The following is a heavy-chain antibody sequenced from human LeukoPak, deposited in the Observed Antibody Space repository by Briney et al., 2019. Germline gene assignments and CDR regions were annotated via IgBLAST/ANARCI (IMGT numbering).Heavy chain of an antibody. CDR1: GGSFSGYY. J-gene: IGHJ5*02. CDR3: ARHEGQQLVRAKRQNWFDP. V-gene: IGHV4-34*01. Sequence: PSETLSLTCAVYGGSFSGYYWSWIRQPPGKGLEWIGEINHSGSTNYNPSLKSRVTISVDTSKNQFSLKLSSVTAADTAVYYCARHEGQQLVRAKRQNWFDPWGQGTLVTVSS. CDR2: INHSGST. D-gene: IGHD6-13*01.